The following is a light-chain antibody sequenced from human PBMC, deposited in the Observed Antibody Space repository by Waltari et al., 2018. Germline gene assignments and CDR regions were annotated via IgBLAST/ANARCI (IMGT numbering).Light chain of an antibody. V-gene: IGKV1-9*01. Sequence: DIQLTQSPSFLSASVGDRVTITCRASQGISSYLAWYQQKPGNAPKLLIYAASTLQSGVPSRFSGSGSGTEFTLTISSLQPEDFATYYCQQLNSYPRMYTFGQGTKLEIK. CDR3: QQLNSYPRMYT. CDR1: QGISSY. CDR2: AAS. J-gene: IGKJ2*01.